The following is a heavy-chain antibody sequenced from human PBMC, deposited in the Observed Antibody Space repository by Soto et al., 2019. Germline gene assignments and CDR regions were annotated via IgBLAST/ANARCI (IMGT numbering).Heavy chain of an antibody. CDR3: TTDLFPRARRNY. CDR1: GFTFTNDW. V-gene: IGHV3-15*07. CDR2: IKSKTDGGTT. J-gene: IGHJ4*02. Sequence: EVQLVESGGGLVQPGGSLRLSCAASGFTFTNDWMNWVRQAPGKGLEWVGRIKSKTDGGTTDYAAPVEGRFTISRDDSRDTLYLQMNSLKTEDTALYYCTTDLFPRARRNYWGQGTVVTVSS.